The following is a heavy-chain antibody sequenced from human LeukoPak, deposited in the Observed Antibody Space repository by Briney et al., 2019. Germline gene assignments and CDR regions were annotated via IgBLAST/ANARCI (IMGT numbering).Heavy chain of an antibody. CDR3: ASPADGDYAFDI. D-gene: IGHD4-17*01. CDR1: GYTFTSYG. J-gene: IGHJ3*02. V-gene: IGHV1-18*01. Sequence: GASVKVSCKASGYTFTSYGISWVRQAPGQGLEWMGWISAYNGNTNYAQKLQGRVTMTTDTSTSTAYMELRSLRSEDTAVYYCASPADGDYAFDIWGQGTMVTVSS. CDR2: ISAYNGNT.